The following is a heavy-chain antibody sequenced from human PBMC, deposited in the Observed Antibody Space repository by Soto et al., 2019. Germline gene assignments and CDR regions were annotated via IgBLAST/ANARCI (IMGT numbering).Heavy chain of an antibody. CDR1: GGSISSSNW. CDR3: AREGKYYYGSGSHRYYYYGMDV. D-gene: IGHD3-10*01. Sequence: PSETLSLTCAVSGGSISSSNWWRWVRQPPGKGREWIGEIYHSGSTNYNPSLKSRVTISVDKSKNQFSLKLSSVTAADTAVYYCAREGKYYYGSGSHRYYYYGMDVWGQGTTVTVSS. CDR2: IYHSGST. J-gene: IGHJ6*02. V-gene: IGHV4-4*02.